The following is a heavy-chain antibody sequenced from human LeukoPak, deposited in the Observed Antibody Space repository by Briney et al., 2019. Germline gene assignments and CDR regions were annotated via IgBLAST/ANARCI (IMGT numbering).Heavy chain of an antibody. J-gene: IGHJ4*02. CDR1: GYTFTGYY. CDR2: MNPNSGNT. Sequence: ASVKVSCKASGYTFTGYYMHWVRQATGQGLEWMGWMNPNSGNTGYAQKFQGRVTMTRNTSISTAYMELSSLRSEDTAVYYCARGLSLIWGQGTLVTVSS. D-gene: IGHD2/OR15-2a*01. V-gene: IGHV1-8*02. CDR3: ARGLSLI.